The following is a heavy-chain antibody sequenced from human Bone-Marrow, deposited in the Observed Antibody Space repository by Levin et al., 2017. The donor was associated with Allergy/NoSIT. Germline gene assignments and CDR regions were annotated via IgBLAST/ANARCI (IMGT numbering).Heavy chain of an antibody. CDR3: ARDQRGIVVLDY. Sequence: GESLKISCEASGFTFSSYSMNWVRQAPGKGLEWVSSISSSSSYIYYADSMKGRFTISRDNAKNSLYLQMNSLRAEDTAVYYCARDQRGIVVLDYWGQGTLVSVSS. CDR1: GFTFSSYS. D-gene: IGHD2-15*01. CDR2: ISSSSSYI. J-gene: IGHJ4*02. V-gene: IGHV3-21*01.